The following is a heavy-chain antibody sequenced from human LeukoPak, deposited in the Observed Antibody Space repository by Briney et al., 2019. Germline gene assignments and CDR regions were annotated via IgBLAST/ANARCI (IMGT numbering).Heavy chain of an antibody. Sequence: ESGPTLVYPTQTLTLTCTFSGFSLSTSGVGVGWIRQPPGKALEWLALIYWNDDKRYSPSLKSRLTITKDTSKNQVVLTMTNMDPVDTATYYCAHRRSNYYDSSGYYYDAFDIWGQGTMVTVSS. J-gene: IGHJ3*02. V-gene: IGHV2-5*01. D-gene: IGHD3-22*01. CDR1: GFSLSTSGVG. CDR3: AHRRSNYYDSSGYYYDAFDI. CDR2: IYWNDDK.